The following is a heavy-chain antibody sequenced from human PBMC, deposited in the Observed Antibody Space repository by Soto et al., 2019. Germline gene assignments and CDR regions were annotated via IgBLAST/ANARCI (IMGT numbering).Heavy chain of an antibody. V-gene: IGHV1-18*01. CDR2: ITPYNGKT. D-gene: IGHD2-2*01. CDR1: GYTFITYG. J-gene: IGHJ4*02. CDR3: ARDTSHYFDH. Sequence: ASVKVSCKASGYTFITYGVTWVRQAPGQGLEWMGWITPYNGKTHYAQKFQDRVTMTTDTAASTAYMELRSLTSDDSAMYFCARDTSHYFDHWGQGILVTVSS.